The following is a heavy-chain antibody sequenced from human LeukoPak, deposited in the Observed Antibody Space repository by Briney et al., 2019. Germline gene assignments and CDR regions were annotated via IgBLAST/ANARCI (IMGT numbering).Heavy chain of an antibody. V-gene: IGHV3-23*01. D-gene: IGHD4-11*01. Sequence: PGGSLRLSCAASGFSFSSCAMSWVRQAPGKGLEWVSAISGSGGSTYYADSVKGRFTISRDNSKSTLYLEMNSLRAEDTAVYYCTKSRSGSSNWALQVFDNWGQGALVTVSS. J-gene: IGHJ4*02. CDR3: TKSRSGSSNWALQVFDN. CDR2: ISGSGGST. CDR1: GFSFSSCA.